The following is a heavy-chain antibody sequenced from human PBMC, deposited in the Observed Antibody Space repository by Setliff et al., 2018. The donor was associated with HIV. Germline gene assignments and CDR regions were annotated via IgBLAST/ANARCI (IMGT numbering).Heavy chain of an antibody. J-gene: IGHJ3*01. CDR1: GFTLRSYW. CDR3: VKSQSQWLRFDVFDL. V-gene: IGHV3-7*03. CDR2: IQQAGHED. D-gene: IGHD5-12*01. Sequence: GGSLRLSCSAAGFTLRSYWMTWVRQPPGKGLEWVANIQQAGHEDDYLDSVKGRCTSSRDNAKNSLYLQMTSLRAESSAVYYCVKSQSQWLRFDVFDLWGQGTMVTVSS.